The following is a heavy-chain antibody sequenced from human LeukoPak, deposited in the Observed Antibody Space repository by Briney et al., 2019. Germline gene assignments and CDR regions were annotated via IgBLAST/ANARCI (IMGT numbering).Heavy chain of an antibody. J-gene: IGHJ4*02. CDR3: ARVYSSAFDH. Sequence: ASVTVSCKASGYTFTSYDIVWVRQAPGQGLEWMGWISAFNGNTNNAQKVQGRVTMTTDTSTSTAYTELRSLTSDDTAMYYCARVYSSAFDHWGQGTLVTVTS. CDR2: ISAFNGNT. CDR1: GYTFTSYD. D-gene: IGHD3-10*01. V-gene: IGHV1-18*01.